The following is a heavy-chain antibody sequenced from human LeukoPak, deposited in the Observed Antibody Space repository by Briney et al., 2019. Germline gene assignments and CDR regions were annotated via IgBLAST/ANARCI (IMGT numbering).Heavy chain of an antibody. D-gene: IGHD1-26*01. CDR3: ATGKVWTSGSYSDY. V-gene: IGHV1-24*01. Sequence: ASVKVSCKVSGYTLTELSMHWVRQAPGKGLEWMGGFDPEDGETIYAQKFQGRVTMTEDTSTDTAYMELSSLRSEDTAVYYCATGKVWTSGSYSDYWGQGTLVNVSP. J-gene: IGHJ4*02. CDR2: FDPEDGET. CDR1: GYTLTELS.